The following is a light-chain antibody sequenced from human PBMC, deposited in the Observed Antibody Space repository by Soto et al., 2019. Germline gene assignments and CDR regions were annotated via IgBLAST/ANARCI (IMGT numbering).Light chain of an antibody. CDR3: QQYNSYSPYT. CDR2: DAS. Sequence: DIQMTQSPSTLSASVGDRVTITCRASQSISSWLAWYQQKPGKAPKLLIYDASSLESGLPSRFSGSGSGTEFTLTISSLQPDDFAADYCQQYNSYSPYTFGQGTKLEIK. J-gene: IGKJ2*01. V-gene: IGKV1-5*01. CDR1: QSISSW.